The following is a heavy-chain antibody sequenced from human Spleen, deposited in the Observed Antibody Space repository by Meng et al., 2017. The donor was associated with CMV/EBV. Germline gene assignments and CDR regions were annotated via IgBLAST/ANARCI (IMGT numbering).Heavy chain of an antibody. CDR2: MNSKIGNT. Sequence: FTSYDLNWVRQAPGQGLEWMGWMNSKIGNTIYAQKFQGRVSMTRNISISTAYMELRGLTSEDTAIYFCARVLGYCSGSDCYKWVEPWGQGSLVTVSS. D-gene: IGHD2-21*02. J-gene: IGHJ5*02. CDR1: FTSYD. CDR3: ARVLGYCSGSDCYKWVEP. V-gene: IGHV1-8*01.